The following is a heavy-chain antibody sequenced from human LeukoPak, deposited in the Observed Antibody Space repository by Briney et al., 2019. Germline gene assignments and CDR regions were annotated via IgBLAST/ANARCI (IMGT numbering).Heavy chain of an antibody. Sequence: ASVKVSCKASGYTFTSYYIHWVRQAPGQGLQWMAWINPDNGGTNYAQKFQGRVTLTTDPSISTAYMELSGLRSDDTAVYFCARWLMRATTRDAFDIWGQGTMVTVSS. CDR2: INPDNGGT. V-gene: IGHV1-2*02. D-gene: IGHD1-26*01. CDR1: GYTFTSYY. CDR3: ARWLMRATTRDAFDI. J-gene: IGHJ3*02.